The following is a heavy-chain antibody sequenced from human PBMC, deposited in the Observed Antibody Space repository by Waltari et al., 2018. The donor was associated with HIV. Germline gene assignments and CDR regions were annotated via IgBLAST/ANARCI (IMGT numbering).Heavy chain of an antibody. J-gene: IGHJ3*02. D-gene: IGHD5-18*01. V-gene: IGHV1-69*01. CDR3: ASASRDTAMGAFDI. Sequence: QVLTVQSAAVVKKPGAWVKVSCQAAGGTFGNSALNWVRQAPGQGLGWMGGIIPIFGSPNYAQKFQGRVTITADESTSTVYMKLSSLRSEDTAVYYCASASRDTAMGAFDIWGQGTMVTVSS. CDR2: IIPIFGSP. CDR1: GGTFGNSA.